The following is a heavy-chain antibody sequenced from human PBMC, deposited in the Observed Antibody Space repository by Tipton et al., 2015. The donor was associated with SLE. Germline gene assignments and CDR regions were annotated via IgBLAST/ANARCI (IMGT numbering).Heavy chain of an antibody. CDR1: GGSVSSRAYS. CDR3: VRGGLAYGEDWFDT. V-gene: IGHV4-61*05. D-gene: IGHD3-10*01. CDR2: FYHSGRS. J-gene: IGHJ5*02. Sequence: TLSLTCTLFGGSVSSRAYSWGWIRQSPGEGLEWIGSFYHSGRSKYNPFLNGRVTISVDTTKNQVSLRLSSVTAADVAVYFCVRGGLAYGEDWFDTWGQGTLVSVSS.